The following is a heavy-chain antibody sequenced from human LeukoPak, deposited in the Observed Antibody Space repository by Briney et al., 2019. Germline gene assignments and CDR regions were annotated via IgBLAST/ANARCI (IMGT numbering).Heavy chain of an antibody. CDR3: AGQPAAAFRSNWFDP. CDR1: GYSFATYW. J-gene: IGHJ5*02. D-gene: IGHD6-13*01. Sequence: GESPKISCKGSGYSFATYWIGWVRQMPGKGLELMGIIYPGDSDTRYSPSFQGQVTISADKSISTAYLQWSSLKASDTAMYYCAGQPAAAFRSNWFDPWGQGTLVTVSS. V-gene: IGHV5-51*01. CDR2: IYPGDSDT.